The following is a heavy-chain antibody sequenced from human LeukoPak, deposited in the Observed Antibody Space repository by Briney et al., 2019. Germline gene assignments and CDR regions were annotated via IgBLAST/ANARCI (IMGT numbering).Heavy chain of an antibody. CDR2: IIPIFGTA. Sequence: SVKVSCKASGGTFSSYAISWVRQAPGQGLEWMGGIIPIFGTANYAQKFQGRVTITADKSTSTAYMELSSLRSEDTAVYYCGGERGYCSSTSCYASIDYWGQGTLVTVSS. CDR1: GGTFSSYA. J-gene: IGHJ4*02. D-gene: IGHD2-2*01. V-gene: IGHV1-69*06. CDR3: GGERGYCSSTSCYASIDY.